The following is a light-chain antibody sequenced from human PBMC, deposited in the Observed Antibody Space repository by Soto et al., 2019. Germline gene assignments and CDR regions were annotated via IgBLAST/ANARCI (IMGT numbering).Light chain of an antibody. CDR2: EVS. J-gene: IGLJ3*02. CDR3: SSYTTSTTWV. Sequence: QSALTQPASVSGSPGQSIAISCTGTNSDVGGYIYVSWYQHHPGKAPKLMIYEVSNRPSGVSNRFSGSKSGNTASLTISGLQAEDEADYYCSSYTTSTTWVFGGGTKVTVL. CDR1: NSDVGGYIY. V-gene: IGLV2-14*01.